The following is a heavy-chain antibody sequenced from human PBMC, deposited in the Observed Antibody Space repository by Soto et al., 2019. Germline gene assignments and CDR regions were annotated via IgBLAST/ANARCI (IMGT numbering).Heavy chain of an antibody. CDR3: AREAYYYDSSGYYPHYYYYYGMDV. CDR1: GGSISSGGYY. Sequence: SETLSLTCTVSGGSISSGGYYWSWIRQHPGKGLEWIGYIYYSGSTYYNPSLKSRVTISVDTSKNQFSLKLSSVTAADTAVYYCAREAYYYDSSGYYPHYYYYYGMDVWGQGTTVTVSS. J-gene: IGHJ6*02. D-gene: IGHD3-22*01. V-gene: IGHV4-31*03. CDR2: IYYSGST.